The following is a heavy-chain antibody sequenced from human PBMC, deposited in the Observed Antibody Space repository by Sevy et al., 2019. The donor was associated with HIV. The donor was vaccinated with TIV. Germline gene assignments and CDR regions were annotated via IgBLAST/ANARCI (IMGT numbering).Heavy chain of an antibody. CDR2: ISKNSKYI. D-gene: IGHD2-2*03. Sequence: GGCLRLSCAASGFTFSNYNMDWVRQAPGKGLEWVSSISKNSKYIFYTDSVKGRFTISRDNAKNSLFLQMNSLRADDTAVYYCVREGDPIGYCSSSSCPFDYWGQGTLVTVSS. CDR1: GFTFSNYN. J-gene: IGHJ4*02. CDR3: VREGDPIGYCSSSSCPFDY. V-gene: IGHV3-21*01.